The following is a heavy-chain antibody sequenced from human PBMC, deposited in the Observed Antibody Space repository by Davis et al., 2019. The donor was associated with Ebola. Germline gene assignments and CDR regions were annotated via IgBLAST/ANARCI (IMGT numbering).Heavy chain of an antibody. CDR3: TTDHSVVGWFDP. D-gene: IGHD2-21*01. Sequence: GESLKISCAASGFTFSDHYMDWVRPAPGKGLEWVGRIKSKTDGGTTDYAAPVKGRFTISRDDSKNTLYLQMNSLKTEDTAVYYCTTDHSVVGWFDPWGQGTLVTVSS. J-gene: IGHJ5*02. CDR2: IKSKTDGGTT. CDR1: GFTFSDHY. V-gene: IGHV3-15*01.